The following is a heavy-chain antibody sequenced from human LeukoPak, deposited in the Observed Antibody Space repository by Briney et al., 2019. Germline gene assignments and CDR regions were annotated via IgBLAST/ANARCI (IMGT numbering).Heavy chain of an antibody. J-gene: IGHJ4*02. Sequence: GASVKVSCKASGYTFTSYAMNWVRQAPGQGLEWMGWINPNSGGTNYAQKFQGRVTMTRDTSIGTAYMELSRLRSDDTAVYYCAREMYYYDSSGYYFDYWGQGTLVTVSS. CDR1: GYTFTSYA. D-gene: IGHD3-22*01. V-gene: IGHV1-2*02. CDR2: INPNSGGT. CDR3: AREMYYYDSSGYYFDY.